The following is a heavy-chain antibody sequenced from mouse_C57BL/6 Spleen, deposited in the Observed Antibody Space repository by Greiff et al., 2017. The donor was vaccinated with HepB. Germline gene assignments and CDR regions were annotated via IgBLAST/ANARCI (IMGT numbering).Heavy chain of an antibody. V-gene: IGHV1-82*01. Sequence: LVESGPELVKPGASVKISCKASGYAFSSSWMNWVKQRPGKGLEWIGRIYPGDGDTNYNGKFKGKATLTADKSSSTAYMQLSSLTSEDSAVYFCARERFTTVVAGFDYWGQGTTLTVSS. CDR1: GYAFSSSW. CDR2: IYPGDGDT. D-gene: IGHD1-1*01. CDR3: ARERFTTVVAGFDY. J-gene: IGHJ2*01.